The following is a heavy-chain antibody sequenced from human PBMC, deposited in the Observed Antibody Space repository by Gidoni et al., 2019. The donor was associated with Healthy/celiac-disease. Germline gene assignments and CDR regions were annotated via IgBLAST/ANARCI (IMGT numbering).Heavy chain of an antibody. Sequence: FSSYGMHWVRQAPGKGLEWVAVISYDGSNKYYADSVKGRFTISRDNSKNTLYLQMNSLRAEDTAVYYCAKVRVPAATEIDAFDIWGQGTMVTVSS. CDR2: ISYDGSNK. J-gene: IGHJ3*02. CDR3: AKVRVPAATEIDAFDI. V-gene: IGHV3-30*18. CDR1: FSSYG. D-gene: IGHD2-2*01.